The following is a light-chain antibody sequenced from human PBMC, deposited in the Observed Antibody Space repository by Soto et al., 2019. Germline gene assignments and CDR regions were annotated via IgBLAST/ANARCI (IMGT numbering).Light chain of an antibody. V-gene: IGKV4-1*01. Sequence: DIVMTQSPDSLAVSLGERATINCKSSQSVLFSSNNKNYLAWYQQKPGQPPNLLIYWASTRESGVPDRFSGSGSWTDFTLTISSLQAEDVAVYYCHQYYTTPYTFGQGTKLEIK. J-gene: IGKJ2*01. CDR2: WAS. CDR1: QSVLFSSNNKNY. CDR3: HQYYTTPYT.